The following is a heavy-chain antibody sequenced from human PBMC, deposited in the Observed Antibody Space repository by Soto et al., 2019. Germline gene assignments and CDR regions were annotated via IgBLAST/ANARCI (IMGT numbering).Heavy chain of an antibody. CDR3: ASDRWIPIY. CDR2: IGRSGSPI. V-gene: IGHV3-48*03. Sequence: EVQLVESGGGLVQPGGSLRLSCAASGFTVSDYDVNWVRQAPGKGLEWVSYIGRSGSPIYYADSVKGRFTISRDNAKNSLYLQMNSLRPEDTAVYYCASDRWIPIYWGQGTLVTVSS. D-gene: IGHD5-18*01. CDR1: GFTVSDYD. J-gene: IGHJ4*02.